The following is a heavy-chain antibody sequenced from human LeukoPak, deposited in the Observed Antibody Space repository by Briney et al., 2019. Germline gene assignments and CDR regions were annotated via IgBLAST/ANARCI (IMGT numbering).Heavy chain of an antibody. D-gene: IGHD3-10*01. V-gene: IGHV4-4*07. J-gene: IGHJ6*03. CDR3: ARQPITMVRGYYYDYMDV. CDR1: GGSISSYY. Sequence: SETLSLTCTVSGGSISSYYWSWIRQPAGKGLEWIGRIHTTGSTNYNPSLKSRVTMSVDTSKNQFSLKLSSVTAADTAVYYCARQPITMVRGYYYDYMDVWGKGTTVTVSS. CDR2: IHTTGST.